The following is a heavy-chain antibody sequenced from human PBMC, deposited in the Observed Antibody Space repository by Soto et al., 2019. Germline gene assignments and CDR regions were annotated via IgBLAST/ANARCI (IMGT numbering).Heavy chain of an antibody. D-gene: IGHD2-21*02. V-gene: IGHV1-69*01. CDR2: IIPIFGTA. Sequence: QVQLVQSGAEVKKPGSSVKVSCKASGGTFSSYAISWVRQAPGQVLEWMGGIIPIFGTANYAQKFQGRVTITADESTSTAYMELSSLRSEDTAVYYCARVVAYCGGDCYWWYFDLWGRGTLVTVSS. CDR1: GGTFSSYA. CDR3: ARVVAYCGGDCYWWYFDL. J-gene: IGHJ2*01.